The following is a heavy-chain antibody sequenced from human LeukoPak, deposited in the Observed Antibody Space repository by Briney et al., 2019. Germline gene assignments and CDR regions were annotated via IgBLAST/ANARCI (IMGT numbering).Heavy chain of an antibody. CDR2: ISHSGST. V-gene: IGHV4-34*01. CDR3: ARVLRYSGFGFDP. Sequence: PSETLSLTCAVYGGSFSGYYWSWIRQPPGKGLEWIGEISHSGSTNYKPSLKSRVTISVDTSKNQFSLKLTSVTAADTAVYYCARVLRYSGFGFDPWGQGTLVTVSS. CDR1: GGSFSGYY. D-gene: IGHD5-12*01. J-gene: IGHJ5*02.